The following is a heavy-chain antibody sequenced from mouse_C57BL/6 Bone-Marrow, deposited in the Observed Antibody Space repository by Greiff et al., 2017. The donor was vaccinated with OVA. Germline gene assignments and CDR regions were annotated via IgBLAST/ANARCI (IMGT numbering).Heavy chain of an antibody. Sequence: EVKLEESGPGLVKPSQSLSLTCSVTGYSITSGYYWNWIRQFPGNKLEWMGYISYDGSNNYNPSLKNRISITRDTSKNQFFLKLNSVTTEDTATYYCAREVYYDYDGFAYWGQGTLVTVSA. V-gene: IGHV3-6*01. D-gene: IGHD2-4*01. J-gene: IGHJ3*01. CDR3: AREVYYDYDGFAY. CDR2: ISYDGSN. CDR1: GYSITSGYY.